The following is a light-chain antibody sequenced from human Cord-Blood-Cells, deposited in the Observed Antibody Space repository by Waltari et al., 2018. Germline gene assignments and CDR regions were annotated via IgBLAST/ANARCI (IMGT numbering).Light chain of an antibody. Sequence: QSALTQPRSVSGSPGQSVTISCTGTSSAVGGYHYVSWYQQHPGKDPKPMIYDVSKRPSGVPDRCSGCKSGNTASLTISGLQAEDEADYYCCSYAGSYPYVFGTGTKVTVL. CDR2: DVS. J-gene: IGLJ1*01. V-gene: IGLV2-11*01. CDR1: SSAVGGYHY. CDR3: CSYAGSYPYV.